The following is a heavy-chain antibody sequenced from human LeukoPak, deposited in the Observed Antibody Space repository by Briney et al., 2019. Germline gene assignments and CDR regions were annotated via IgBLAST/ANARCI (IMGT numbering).Heavy chain of an antibody. CDR1: GYTFTSYD. V-gene: IGHV1-3*01. Sequence: ASVKVSCKASGYTFTSYDINWVRQAPGQRLEWMGWINAGNGNTKYSQKFQGRVTITRDTSASTAYMELSSLRSEDTAVYYCARGRGQWLRSEDAFDIWGQGTMVTVSS. D-gene: IGHD5-12*01. CDR2: INAGNGNT. CDR3: ARGRGQWLRSEDAFDI. J-gene: IGHJ3*02.